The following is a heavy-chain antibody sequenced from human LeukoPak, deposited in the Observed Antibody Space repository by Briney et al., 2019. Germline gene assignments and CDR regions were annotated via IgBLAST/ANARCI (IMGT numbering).Heavy chain of an antibody. CDR2: TYYSGTT. D-gene: IGHD6-6*01. J-gene: IGHJ5*02. V-gene: IGHV4-59*01. Sequence: PSETLSLTCSVSAASISDYYWSWIRLPPGKGLEWIGYTYYSGTTNYNPSLKSRVTISKDPSKNQISLKLTSVTHADTAVYYCARGSNWFDPWGQGILVTVSS. CDR3: ARGSNWFDP. CDR1: AASISDYY.